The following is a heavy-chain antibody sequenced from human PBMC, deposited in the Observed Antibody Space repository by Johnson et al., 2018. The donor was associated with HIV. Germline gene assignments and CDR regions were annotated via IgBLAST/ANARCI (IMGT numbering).Heavy chain of an antibody. CDR1: GFTVSSNY. Sequence: EVQLVESGGGVVQPGRSLRLSCAASGFTVSSNYMSWVRQAPGKGLEWVSVIYSGGSTYYADSVKGRFTISRDNSKNTLYLQMNSLRAEDTAVYYCAKEEGIAAADDIWGQGTMVTVSS. J-gene: IGHJ3*02. CDR3: AKEEGIAAADDI. V-gene: IGHV3-53*01. CDR2: IYSGGST. D-gene: IGHD6-13*01.